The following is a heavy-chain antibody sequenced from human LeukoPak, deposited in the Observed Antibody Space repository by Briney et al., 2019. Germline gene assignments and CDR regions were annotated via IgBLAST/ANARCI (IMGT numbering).Heavy chain of an antibody. CDR2: INPDGTTT. D-gene: IGHD3-22*01. CDR3: AKGGYYYDPYFDY. Sequence: GGSLRLSCAASGFTFSSYRMHWVRQAPGKGLVWVSHINPDGTTTNYADSVRGRFTISRDNSENTLFLQMNSLRVEDTAVYYCAKGGYYYDPYFDYWGQGTLVTVSS. V-gene: IGHV3-74*01. CDR1: GFTFSSYR. J-gene: IGHJ4*02.